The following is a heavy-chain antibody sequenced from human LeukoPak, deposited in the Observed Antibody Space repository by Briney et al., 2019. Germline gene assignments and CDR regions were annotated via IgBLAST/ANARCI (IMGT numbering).Heavy chain of an antibody. J-gene: IGHJ6*02. Sequence: SVKVSCKASGGTFSSYAISWVRQAPGQGLEWMGRIIPILGIANYAQKFQGRDTITADKSTSTAYMELSSLRSEDTAVYYCARFDILTGYYNPYYYYGMDVWGQGTTVTVSS. CDR3: ARFDILTGYYNPYYYYGMDV. CDR2: IIPILGIA. CDR1: GGTFSSYA. V-gene: IGHV1-69*04. D-gene: IGHD3-9*01.